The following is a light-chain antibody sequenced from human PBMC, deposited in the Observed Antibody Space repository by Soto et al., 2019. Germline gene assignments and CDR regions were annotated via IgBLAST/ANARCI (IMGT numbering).Light chain of an antibody. CDR1: SSDVGGYDY. J-gene: IGLJ2*01. CDR2: NVG. CDR3: CSYAGTYIFI. V-gene: IGLV2-11*01. Sequence: QSALTQPPSVSGSPGQSVTISCTGTSSDVGGYDYVSWYQQHPGKAPKLMIYNVGNRPSGVPDRFSGSKSGNTASLTISGLQAEDEADYYCCSYAGTYIFIFGGGTKLTVL.